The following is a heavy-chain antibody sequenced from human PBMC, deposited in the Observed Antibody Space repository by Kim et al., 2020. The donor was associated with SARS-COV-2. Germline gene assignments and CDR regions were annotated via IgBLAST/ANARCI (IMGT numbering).Heavy chain of an antibody. V-gene: IGHV3-23*01. D-gene: IGHD6-6*01. CDR3: TGHGGSSH. CDR2: IYGSGAT. CDR1: RFIFSGNA. J-gene: IGHJ4*02. Sequence: GGSLRLSCVVSRFIFSGNAFSWVRQAPGKGLEWVADIYGSGATLYADSVKGRFTVSRDNSKDTLYLQMSSLRDDDTAVYYCTGHGGSSHWGQGTLVTVSS.